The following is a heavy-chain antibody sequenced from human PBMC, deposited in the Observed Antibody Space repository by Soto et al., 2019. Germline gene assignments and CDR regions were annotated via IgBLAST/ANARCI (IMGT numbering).Heavy chain of an antibody. Sequence: KTSETLSLTCTVSGGSISSYYWSWIRQPPGKGLEWIGYIYYSGSTNYNPSLKSRVTISVGTSKNQFSLKLSSVTAADTAVYYCARGKKDSGEYYYDSSGYYRLDYWGQGTLVTVSS. CDR2: IYYSGST. V-gene: IGHV4-59*01. CDR1: GGSISSYY. CDR3: ARGKKDSGEYYYDSSGYYRLDY. D-gene: IGHD3-22*01. J-gene: IGHJ4*02.